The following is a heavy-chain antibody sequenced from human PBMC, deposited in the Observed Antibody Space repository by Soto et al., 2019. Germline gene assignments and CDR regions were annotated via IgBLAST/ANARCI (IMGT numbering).Heavy chain of an antibody. CDR3: AKDQGSSWYEIDY. J-gene: IGHJ4*02. Sequence: EVQLLESGGGLAQPGGSLRLSCAASGFTFSNYAVTWVRQAPGKGLEWVSTISGSGGSTYYADSGKGRLTISRDNSKNTLYLQMNSLRAEDTAVYYCAKDQGSSWYEIDYWGQGTLVTVSS. V-gene: IGHV3-23*01. D-gene: IGHD6-13*01. CDR2: ISGSGGST. CDR1: GFTFSNYA.